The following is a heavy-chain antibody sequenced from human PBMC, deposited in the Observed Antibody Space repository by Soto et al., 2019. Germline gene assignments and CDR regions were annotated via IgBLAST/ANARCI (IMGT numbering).Heavy chain of an antibody. V-gene: IGHV4-30-2*01. Sequence: QLQLQESGSGLVKPSQTLSLTCAVSGGSISGGDYSWSWIRQPPGKGLEWIGYIYESGSTYYNPSLTSRVTISIDKSKNQFSLRLNSVTAADTAVYFCANTGARSTFDFWGQGTLVTVSS. D-gene: IGHD2-2*01. J-gene: IGHJ3*01. CDR3: ANTGARSTFDF. CDR1: GGSISGGDYS. CDR2: IYESGST.